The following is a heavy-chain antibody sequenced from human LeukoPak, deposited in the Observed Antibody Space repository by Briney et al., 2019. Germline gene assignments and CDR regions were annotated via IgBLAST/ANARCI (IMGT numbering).Heavy chain of an antibody. V-gene: IGHV5-51*01. D-gene: IGHD2-2*01. Sequence: GASLQISCKGSGYSFTSYWIGWVRQMPGKGLEWMGIIYPGDSDTRYSPSFQGQVTISADKSISTAYLQWSSLKASDTAMYYCARGVVPAAMPYYYYGMDVWGQGTTVTVSS. CDR2: IYPGDSDT. CDR1: GYSFTSYW. CDR3: ARGVVPAAMPYYYYGMDV. J-gene: IGHJ6*02.